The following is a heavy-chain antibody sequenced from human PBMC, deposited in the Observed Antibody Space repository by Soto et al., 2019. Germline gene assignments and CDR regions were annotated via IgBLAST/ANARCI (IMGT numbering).Heavy chain of an antibody. CDR2: IYYSGST. D-gene: IGHD3-10*01. Sequence: QVQLQESGPGLVKPSQTLSLTCTVSGGSITSGGHCWTWIRQHPVKGLEWMGHIYYSGSTSYNPCLKSRVTISIDTSKNQFALKLMSVTAADTAVYYCARDGDYFGSGSPPLLSKWGRVTLVTVST. CDR3: ARDGDYFGSGSPPLLSK. J-gene: IGHJ4*02. CDR1: GGSITSGGHC. V-gene: IGHV4-31*03.